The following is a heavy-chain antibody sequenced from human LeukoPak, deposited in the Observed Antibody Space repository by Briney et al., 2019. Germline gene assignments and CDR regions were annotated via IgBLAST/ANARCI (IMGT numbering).Heavy chain of an antibody. V-gene: IGHV1-18*01. CDR2: ISAYNGNT. CDR1: GYTFTNHG. CDR3: GTLLSNGPFDY. J-gene: IGHJ4*02. Sequence: ASVKVSCKASGYTFTNHGFSWVRQAPGQGLEWMGWISAYNGNTDYAQKFKGRVTLTTDTSTSTVYMELRSLRFDDTAVYYCGTLLSNGPFDYWGQGSLVTVSS.